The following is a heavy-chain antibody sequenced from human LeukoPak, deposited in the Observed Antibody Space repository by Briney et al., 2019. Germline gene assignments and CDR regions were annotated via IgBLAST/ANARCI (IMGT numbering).Heavy chain of an antibody. CDR2: ISSSSSYI. J-gene: IGHJ6*03. Sequence: GGSLRLSCAASGFTFSSYSMNWVRQAPGKGLEWIASISSSSSYIYYADSVKGRFTISRDNAKNSLYLQMNSLRAEDTAVYYCAASRDGYRHYYYYMDVWGKGTTVTVSS. CDR3: AASRDGYRHYYYYMDV. D-gene: IGHD5-24*01. CDR1: GFTFSSYS. V-gene: IGHV3-21*01.